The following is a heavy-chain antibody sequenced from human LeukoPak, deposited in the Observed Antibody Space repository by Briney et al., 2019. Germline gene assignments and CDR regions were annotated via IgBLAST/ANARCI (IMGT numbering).Heavy chain of an antibody. CDR3: ARSRIAAAGFYYYYGMDV. Sequence: PSETLSLTCTVSGGSISSYYWSWIRQPPGKGLEWIGYIYYSGSTNYNPSLKSRVTISVDTSKNQFPLKLSSVTAADTAVYYCARSRIAAAGFYYYYGMDVWGQGTTGTVSS. J-gene: IGHJ6*02. CDR2: IYYSGST. CDR1: GGSISSYY. D-gene: IGHD6-13*01. V-gene: IGHV4-59*01.